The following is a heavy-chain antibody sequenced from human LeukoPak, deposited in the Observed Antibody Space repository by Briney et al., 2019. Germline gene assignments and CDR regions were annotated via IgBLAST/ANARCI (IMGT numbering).Heavy chain of an antibody. J-gene: IGHJ4*02. Sequence: GGSLRLSCAASGFTFSSYAMSWVRQAPGKGLEWVSAISDSGGSTYYADSVKGRFTISRDNPKNTSYLQMNSLRAEDTAVYYCAKDLTTLTTFFDYWGQGTLVTVSS. CDR1: GFTFSSYA. D-gene: IGHD4-17*01. CDR3: AKDLTTLTTFFDY. V-gene: IGHV3-23*01. CDR2: ISDSGGST.